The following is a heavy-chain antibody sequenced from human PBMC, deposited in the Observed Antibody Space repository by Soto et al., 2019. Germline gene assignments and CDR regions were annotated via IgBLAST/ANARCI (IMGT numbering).Heavy chain of an antibody. CDR3: VRTAREGAVAPHWFDR. J-gene: IGHJ5*02. V-gene: IGHV4-30-4*01. CDR1: GASIRSTDYY. CDR2: VYYTGST. Sequence: TLSLTCTVSGASIRSTDYYWSWVRQAPGKGLEWIGYVYYTGSTYYNPSLMSRLTISVDTSKNQFSLKLTSVTAAETAVYYCVRTAREGAVAPHWFDRWGQGTQVTVSS. D-gene: IGHD2-21*02.